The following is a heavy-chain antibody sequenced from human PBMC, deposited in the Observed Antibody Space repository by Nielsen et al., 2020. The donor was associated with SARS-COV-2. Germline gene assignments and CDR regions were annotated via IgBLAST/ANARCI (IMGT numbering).Heavy chain of an antibody. V-gene: IGHV5-51*01. D-gene: IGHD3-10*01. CDR3: ARSGITMVRGVITRGWFDP. Sequence: PREGLEWMGIIYPGDSDTRYSPSFQGQVTISADKSISTAYLQWSSLKASDTAMYYCARSGITMVRGVITRGWFDPWGQGTLVTVSS. CDR2: IYPGDSDT. J-gene: IGHJ5*02.